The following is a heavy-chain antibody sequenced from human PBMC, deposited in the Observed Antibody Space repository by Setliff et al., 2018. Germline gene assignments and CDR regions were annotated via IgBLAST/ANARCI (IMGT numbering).Heavy chain of an antibody. Sequence: GESLKISCAASGFTFSSYGMHWVRQAPGKGLEWVAVISYDGSNKYYADSVKGRFTISRDNSKNTPYLQMNSLRAEDTAVYYCATLWFGELLYFDYWGQGTLVTVSS. D-gene: IGHD3-10*01. V-gene: IGHV3-30*03. CDR3: ATLWFGELLYFDY. CDR1: GFTFSSYG. J-gene: IGHJ4*02. CDR2: ISYDGSNK.